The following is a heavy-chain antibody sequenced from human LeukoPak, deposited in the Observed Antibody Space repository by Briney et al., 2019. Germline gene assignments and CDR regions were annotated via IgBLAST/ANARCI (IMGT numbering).Heavy chain of an antibody. V-gene: IGHV4-34*01. CDR2: INQSGST. J-gene: IGHJ3*02. Sequence: SETLSLTCAVYGGSFSGYYWSWIRQPPANGLEWIGEINQSGSTNYNPSLKSRVSISVDTSKNQFSLKLSSVTAGDTAVYYCAGLGAFDIWGQGTMVTVSS. CDR3: AGLGAFDI. D-gene: IGHD3-16*01. CDR1: GGSFSGYY.